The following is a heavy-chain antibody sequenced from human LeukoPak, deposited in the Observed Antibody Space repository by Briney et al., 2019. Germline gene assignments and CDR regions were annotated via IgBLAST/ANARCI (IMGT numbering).Heavy chain of an antibody. Sequence: GGSLRLSCAVSGFTVSGDYMSWVRQAPGKGLEWVSVIYADFDNTDYADSVKGRFTISRDNSKNTLYLHMDSLRVEDTATYFCARALNRHIGAFEYWGQGALVTVSS. CDR1: GFTVSGDY. V-gene: IGHV3-53*01. J-gene: IGHJ4*02. D-gene: IGHD4/OR15-4a*01. CDR3: ARALNRHIGAFEY. CDR2: IYADFDNT.